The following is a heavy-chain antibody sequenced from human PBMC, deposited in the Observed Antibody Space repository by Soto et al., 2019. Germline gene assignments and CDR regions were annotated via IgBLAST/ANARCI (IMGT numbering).Heavy chain of an antibody. CDR1: GFPFTSYG. CDR2: ISYDGSDR. J-gene: IGHJ4*02. Sequence: QVQLVESGGGVVQPGRSLRLSCAASGFPFTSYGMHWVREGPDTGLEWVALISYDGSDRYYADSVKGRFTISRNNSKNALYLQMNSLRPEDTALYYCVGGQYYFDYRGQGTLVIVSS. D-gene: IGHD3-10*01. V-gene: IGHV3-30*03. CDR3: VGGQYYFDY.